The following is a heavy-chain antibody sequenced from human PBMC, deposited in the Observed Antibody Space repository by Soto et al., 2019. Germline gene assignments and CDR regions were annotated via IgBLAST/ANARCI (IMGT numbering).Heavy chain of an antibody. Sequence: ASVKVSCKASGFTFTSSAVQWVRQARGQRLEWIGWIVVGSGNTNYAQKFQERVTITRDMSTSTDYMELSSLRSEDTAVYFCAAGSATYCSSTSCERAGDYWGQGTLVTVSS. D-gene: IGHD2-2*01. V-gene: IGHV1-58*01. CDR1: GFTFTSSA. CDR3: AAGSATYCSSTSCERAGDY. J-gene: IGHJ4*02. CDR2: IVVGSGNT.